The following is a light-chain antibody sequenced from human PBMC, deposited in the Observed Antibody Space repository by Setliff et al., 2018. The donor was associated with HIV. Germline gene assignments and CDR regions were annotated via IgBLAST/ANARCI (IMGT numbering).Light chain of an antibody. CDR3: CSYSGTYTYV. CDR1: SSDIGAYNY. Sequence: QSALAQPRSVSGSPGQSVTISCTGTSSDIGAYNYVSWHRQHPGKAPKLMIYDVSKRPSGVPDRFSASKSGNTASLTVSGLQAEDESDYYCCSYSGTYTYVFGTGTKV. V-gene: IGLV2-11*01. CDR2: DVS. J-gene: IGLJ1*01.